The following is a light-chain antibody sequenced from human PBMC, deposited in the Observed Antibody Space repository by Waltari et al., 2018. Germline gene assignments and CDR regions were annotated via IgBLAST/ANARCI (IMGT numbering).Light chain of an antibody. J-gene: IGLJ2*01. Sequence: QSVLTQSPSVSGAPGQRVTISCTGSSSNIGAGYDVHWYQQLPGTAPNPLIYGNSNRPSGGPDRFSGSKSGTSASLAITGLQAEDEADYYCQSYDSSLSGSTVVFGGGTKLTVL. V-gene: IGLV1-40*01. CDR1: SSNIGAGYD. CDR3: QSYDSSLSGSTVV. CDR2: GNS.